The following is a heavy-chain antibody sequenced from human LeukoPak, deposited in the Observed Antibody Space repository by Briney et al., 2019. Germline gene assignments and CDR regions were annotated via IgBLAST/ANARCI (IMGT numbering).Heavy chain of an antibody. CDR1: GFTFGDYA. CDR2: IRSKAYGGTT. V-gene: IGHV3-49*04. J-gene: IGHJ4*02. CDR3: TGSFGELTFFDY. Sequence: GGSLRLSCTASGFTFGDYALTWVRQAPGKGLEWVGFIRSKAYGGTTEYAASVKGRFTISRDDSKSIAYLQMNSLKTEDTAVYYCTGSFGELTFFDYWGQGTLVTVST. D-gene: IGHD3-10*01.